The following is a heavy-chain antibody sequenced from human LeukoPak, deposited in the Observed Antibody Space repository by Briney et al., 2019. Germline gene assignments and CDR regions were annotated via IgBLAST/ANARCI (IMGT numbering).Heavy chain of an antibody. D-gene: IGHD5-18*01. J-gene: IGHJ4*02. CDR1: GVTFSNYA. Sequence: GGSLRLSCAVSGVTFSNYALNWVRQAPGKGLEWVSAIGGSGANTYYADSAKGRFTISRDNSKNTLYLQMNSLRAEDTAVYYCAKARAYGYPPLGFDYWGQGTLVTVSS. V-gene: IGHV3-23*01. CDR2: IGGSGANT. CDR3: AKARAYGYPPLGFDY.